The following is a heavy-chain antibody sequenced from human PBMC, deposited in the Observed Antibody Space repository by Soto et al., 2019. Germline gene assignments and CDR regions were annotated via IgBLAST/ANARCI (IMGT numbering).Heavy chain of an antibody. V-gene: IGHV3-23*01. J-gene: IGHJ4*02. CDR1: GFTFGNFA. CDR2: VSVSGGST. Sequence: HPGGSLRLSCAASGFTFGNFAMSWVRQAPGKGLEWISTVSVSGGSTYFADSVRGRFTVSRDNSRNMLFLQMNSLRPEDTAIYFCAKGEGHSSGCLPHWGQGTQVTVSS. CDR3: AKGEGHSSGCLPH. D-gene: IGHD6-19*01.